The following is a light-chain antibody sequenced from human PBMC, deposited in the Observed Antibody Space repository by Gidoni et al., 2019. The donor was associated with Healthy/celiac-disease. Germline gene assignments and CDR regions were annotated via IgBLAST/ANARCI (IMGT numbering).Light chain of an antibody. CDR2: DAS. J-gene: IGKJ4*01. CDR3: QQRSNWPPS. V-gene: IGKV3-11*01. CDR1: QSVSSS. Sequence: EIVLTQSPATLSLSPGERATLSCRARQSVSSSLAWYQQKPGQAPRLLIYDASNRATGIPARFSGSGSGTDFTLTISSLEPEDCAVYYWQQRSNWPPSFGGGTKVEIK.